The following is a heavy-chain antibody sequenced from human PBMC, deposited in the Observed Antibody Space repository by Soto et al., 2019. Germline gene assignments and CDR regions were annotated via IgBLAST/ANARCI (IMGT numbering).Heavy chain of an antibody. CDR1: GGSISSGGYY. CDR3: ARDRNDFYGDLQYFDY. D-gene: IGHD4-17*01. Sequence: PSETLSLTCTVSGGSISSGGYYWSWIRQHPGKGLEWIGYIYYSGSTYYNPSLKSRVTISVDTSKNQFSLKLSSVTAADTAVYYCARDRNDFYGDLQYFDYWGQGTLVTVSS. J-gene: IGHJ4*02. V-gene: IGHV4-31*03. CDR2: IYYSGST.